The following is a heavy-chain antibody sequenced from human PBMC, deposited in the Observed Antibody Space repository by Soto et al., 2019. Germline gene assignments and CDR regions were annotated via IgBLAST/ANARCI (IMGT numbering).Heavy chain of an antibody. V-gene: IGHV3-30*04. CDR1: GFTLSRFV. J-gene: IGHJ6*02. CDR3: ARGNMDV. CDR2: VSNDGRNT. Sequence: QVHLEESGGGVVQPGRSLRLSCVGSGFTLSRFVLHWVRQAPGKGLEWVAVVSNDGRNTYYADSVKGRFTISRDNSMSTLYLQMNSLRREDTALYYCARGNMDVWGRGTTVIVSS. D-gene: IGHD1-1*01.